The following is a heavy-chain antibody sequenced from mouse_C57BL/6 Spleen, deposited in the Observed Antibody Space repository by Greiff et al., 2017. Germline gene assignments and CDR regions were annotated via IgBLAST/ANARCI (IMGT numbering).Heavy chain of an antibody. Sequence: QVQLQQPGAELVKPGASVKLSCKASGYTFTSYWMHWVKQRPGQGLEWIGMIHPNSGSTNYNEKFKSKATLTVDKSSSTAYMQLSSLTSEDSAVYYCAREDKDGYVDYWGQGTTLTVSS. CDR1: GYTFTSYW. D-gene: IGHD2-3*01. CDR2: IHPNSGST. J-gene: IGHJ2*01. CDR3: AREDKDGYVDY. V-gene: IGHV1-64*01.